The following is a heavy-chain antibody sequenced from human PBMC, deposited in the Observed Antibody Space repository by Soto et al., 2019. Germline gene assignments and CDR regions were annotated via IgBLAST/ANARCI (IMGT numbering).Heavy chain of an antibody. CDR3: AKDGDIAAAGYFFDY. J-gene: IGHJ4*02. CDR1: GFTFSRYG. Sequence: QVQLVESGGGVAKPGRSLRPSCAASGFTFSRYGMPWVRQAPGKGLEWVAVISYDGGDKYHADSVKGRFTISRDNPKNTVHLQMDSLRAEDTAVYYCAKDGDIAAAGYFFDYWGRGILVTVSS. V-gene: IGHV3-30*18. D-gene: IGHD6-13*01. CDR2: ISYDGGDK.